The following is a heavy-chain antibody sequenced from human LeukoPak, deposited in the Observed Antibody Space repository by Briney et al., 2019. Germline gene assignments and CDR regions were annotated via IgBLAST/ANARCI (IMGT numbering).Heavy chain of an antibody. CDR1: GFTFSSYW. Sequence: PGGSLRLSCAASGFTFSSYWMSWVRQAPGKGLEWVANIKQDGSEKYYVDSVKGRFTISRDNAKNSLYLQMNSLRAEDTAVYYCAREYSSSSLQFDYWGQGTLVTVSS. V-gene: IGHV3-7*01. CDR2: IKQDGSEK. CDR3: AREYSSSSLQFDY. D-gene: IGHD6-6*01. J-gene: IGHJ4*02.